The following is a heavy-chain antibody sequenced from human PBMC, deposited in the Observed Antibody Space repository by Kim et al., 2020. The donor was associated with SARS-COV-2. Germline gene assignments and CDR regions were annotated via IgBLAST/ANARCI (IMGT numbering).Heavy chain of an antibody. D-gene: IGHD3-22*01. CDR2: IYYSGST. Sequence: SETLSLTCTVSGGSISSSSYYWGWIRQPPGKGLEWIGSIYYSGSTYYNPSLKSRVTISVDTSKNQFSLKLSSVTAADTAVYYCASAPRPRRSVVVMRTYYFDYWGQGTLVTVSS. J-gene: IGHJ4*02. V-gene: IGHV4-39*07. CDR1: GGSISSSSYY. CDR3: ASAPRPRRSVVVMRTYYFDY.